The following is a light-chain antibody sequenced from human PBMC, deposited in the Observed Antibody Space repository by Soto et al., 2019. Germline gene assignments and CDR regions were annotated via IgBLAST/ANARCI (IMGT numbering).Light chain of an antibody. CDR2: VAS. J-gene: IGKJ4*01. V-gene: IGKV1-13*02. CDR1: QGIGSS. CDR3: QHFNSYPLS. Sequence: AIQLTQSPSSLSASVGDRVTITCRASQGIGSSLAWYQLKPGIAPKLLVFVASSLESGVPSRFSGGGSGTDFTLTISSLQPKDFASYYCQHFNSYPLSFGGGTKVEIK.